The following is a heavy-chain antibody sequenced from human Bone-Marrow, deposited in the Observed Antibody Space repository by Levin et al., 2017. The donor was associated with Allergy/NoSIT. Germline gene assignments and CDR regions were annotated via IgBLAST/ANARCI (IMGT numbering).Heavy chain of an antibody. CDR3: VKDRRGRYYDSRGFPDH. D-gene: IGHD3-22*01. J-gene: IGHJ5*02. Sequence: GGSLRLSCAASGFNFHDYAMHWVRRGPGKGLEWISGISWNSGNIGYADSVRGRFTVSRDNSKNSLFLQMDSLRVDDTALYFCVKDRRGRYYDSRGFPDHWGQGTLVTVSS. CDR1: GFNFHDYA. V-gene: IGHV3-9*01. CDR2: ISWNSGNI.